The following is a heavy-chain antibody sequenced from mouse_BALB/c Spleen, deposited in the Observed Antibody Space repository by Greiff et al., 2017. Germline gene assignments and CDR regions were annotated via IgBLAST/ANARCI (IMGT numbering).Heavy chain of an antibody. CDR2: IYPGNSDT. D-gene: IGHD1-1*01. V-gene: IGHV1-5*01. CDR3: TIFTTVVATDFDY. CDR1: GYTFTSYW. J-gene: IGHJ2*01. Sequence: VQLKESGTVLARPGASVKMSCKASGYTFTSYWMHWVKQRPGQGLEWIGAIYPGNSDTSYNQKFKGKAKLTAVTSTSTAYMELSSLTNEDSAVYYCTIFTTVVATDFDYWGQGTTLTVSS.